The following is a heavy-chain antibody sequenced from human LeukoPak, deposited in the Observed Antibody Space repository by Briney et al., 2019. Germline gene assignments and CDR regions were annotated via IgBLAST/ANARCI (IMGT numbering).Heavy chain of an antibody. V-gene: IGHV3-11*01. D-gene: IGHD3-3*01. J-gene: IGHJ6*02. Sequence: GGSLRLPCAASGFTFSDYYMSWIRQAPGKGLEWVSYISSSGSTIYYADSVKGRFTISRDNAKNSLYLQMNSLRAEDTAVYYCARVSNSGFLERSIDYGMDAWGQGTTVTVSS. CDR3: ARVSNSGFLERSIDYGMDA. CDR2: ISSSGSTI. CDR1: GFTFSDYY.